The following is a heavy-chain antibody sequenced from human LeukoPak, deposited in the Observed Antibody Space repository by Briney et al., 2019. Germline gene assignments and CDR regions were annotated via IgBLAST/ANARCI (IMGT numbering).Heavy chain of an antibody. CDR3: ARDYFDSSDYPQTYYYYYMDV. J-gene: IGHJ6*03. V-gene: IGHV3-21*01. CDR1: GFTFSRYS. Sequence: GGSLRVSCAASGFTFSRYSMNWVRQAPGKGLGWVASISSTSTFIYSADSVKGRFTISRDTAKNSLFLQMNSLRAEDTAIYYCARDYFDSSDYPQTYYYYYMDVWGKGTTVTVSS. D-gene: IGHD3-22*01. CDR2: ISSTSTFI.